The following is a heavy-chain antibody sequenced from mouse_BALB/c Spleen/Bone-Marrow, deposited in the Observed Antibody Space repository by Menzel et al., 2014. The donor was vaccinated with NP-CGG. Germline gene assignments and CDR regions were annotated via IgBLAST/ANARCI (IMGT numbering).Heavy chain of an antibody. V-gene: IGHV2-6-7*01. CDR3: ARNYYDSSFYFDY. J-gene: IGHJ2*01. CDR1: GFSLXDYG. D-gene: IGHD1-1*01. CDR2: IWGDGRT. Sequence: VKLMESGPGLVAPSQSLSITCTVSGFSLXDYGVNWVRQPPGKGLEWLGMIWGDGRTDYNSALKSRLSISKDNSKSQVFLKMNSLQTDDTARYYCARNYYDSSFYFDYWGQGTTLTVSS.